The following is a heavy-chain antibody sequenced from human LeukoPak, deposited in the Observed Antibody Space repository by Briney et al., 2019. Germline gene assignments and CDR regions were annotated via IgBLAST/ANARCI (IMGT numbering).Heavy chain of an antibody. CDR2: ISYDGSNK. D-gene: IGHD3-9*01. V-gene: IGHV3-30-3*01. Sequence: GGSLRLSCAASGFTFSSYAMHWVRQAPGKGLEWVAVISYDGSNKYYADSVKGRFTISRDNSKNTLYLQMNSLRAEDTAVYFCARLDILNGHYYYSEYWGQGSLVTVSS. CDR3: ARLDILNGHYYYSEY. J-gene: IGHJ4*02. CDR1: GFTFSSYA.